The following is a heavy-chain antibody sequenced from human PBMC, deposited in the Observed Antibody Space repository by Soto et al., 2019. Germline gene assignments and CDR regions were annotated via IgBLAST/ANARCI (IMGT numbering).Heavy chain of an antibody. V-gene: IGHV3-66*01. Sequence: EVQLVESGGGLVQPGGSLRLSCAASGFTVSNNYMRWVRQAPGMGLEWVSLIYSGGATYYADSVKGRFTISRDNSKNTLYLQMNSVSAEDTAVYYCARDGTYNWVGGQGILVTVS. D-gene: IGHD1-1*01. CDR3: ARDGTYNWV. CDR2: IYSGGAT. CDR1: GFTVSNNY. J-gene: IGHJ4*02.